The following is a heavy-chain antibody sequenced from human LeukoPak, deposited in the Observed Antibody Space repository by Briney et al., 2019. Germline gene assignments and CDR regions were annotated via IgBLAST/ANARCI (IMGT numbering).Heavy chain of an antibody. D-gene: IGHD6-19*01. CDR2: ISYDGSNK. J-gene: IGHJ4*02. Sequence: GGSLRLSCAASGFTFSSYGMHWVRQAPGKGLEWVAVISYDGSNKYYADSVKGRFTISRDNAKNSLYLQMNSLRAEDTAVYYCATIAVAGTRFDYWGQGTLVTVSS. CDR1: GFTFSSYG. CDR3: ATIAVAGTRFDY. V-gene: IGHV3-30*03.